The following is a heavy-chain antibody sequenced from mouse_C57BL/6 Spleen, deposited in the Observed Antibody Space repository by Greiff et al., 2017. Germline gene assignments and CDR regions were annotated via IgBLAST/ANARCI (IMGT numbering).Heavy chain of an antibody. V-gene: IGHV1-54*01. CDR3: ARSSAGGSSPYDY. CDR2: INPGSGGT. J-gene: IGHJ2*01. D-gene: IGHD1-1*01. Sequence: QVHVKQSGAELVRPGTSVKVSCKASGYAFTNYLIEWVKQRPGQGLEWIGVINPGSGGTNYNEKFKGKATLTADKSSSTAYMQLSSLTSEDAAVYFCARSSAGGSSPYDYWGKGTTLTASS. CDR1: GYAFTNYL.